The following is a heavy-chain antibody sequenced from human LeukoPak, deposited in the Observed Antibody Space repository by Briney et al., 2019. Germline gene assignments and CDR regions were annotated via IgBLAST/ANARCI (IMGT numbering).Heavy chain of an antibody. Sequence: PGGSLRLSCAASGFTFSGSAMHWVRQASGKGLEWVARIRSKANSYATAYAASVKGRFTISRDDSKNTAYLQMHSLKTEDTAVYYCTRRGPYCSSTSCYSYYYYMDVWGKGTTVTVSS. V-gene: IGHV3-73*01. CDR3: TRRGPYCSSTSCYSYYYYMDV. D-gene: IGHD2-2*01. CDR1: GFTFSGSA. J-gene: IGHJ6*03. CDR2: IRSKANSYAT.